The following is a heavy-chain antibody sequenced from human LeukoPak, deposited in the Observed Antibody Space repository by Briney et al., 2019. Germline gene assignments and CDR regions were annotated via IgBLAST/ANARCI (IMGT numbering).Heavy chain of an antibody. J-gene: IGHJ5*02. V-gene: IGHV4-34*01. D-gene: IGHD3-10*01. Sequence: SETLSLTCAVYGGSFSGYYWSWIRQPPGKGLEWIGEINHSGSTNYNPSLKSRVTISVDTSKNQFSLKLSSVTAADTAVYYCARTNGYYGSGSSPWGQGTLVTVS. CDR3: ARTNGYYGSGSSP. CDR1: GGSFSGYY. CDR2: INHSGST.